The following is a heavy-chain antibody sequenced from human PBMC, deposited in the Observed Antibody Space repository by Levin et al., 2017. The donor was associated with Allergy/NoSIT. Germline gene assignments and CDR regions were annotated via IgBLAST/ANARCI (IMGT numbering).Heavy chain of an antibody. D-gene: IGHD5-18*01. CDR3: ARDIDSYGGYNAFDI. V-gene: IGHV3-74*01. Sequence: PGGSLRLSCAASGFTFSSYWMHWVRQAPGKGLVWVSRINSDGSSTSYADSVKGRFTISRDNAKNTLYLQMNSLRAEDTAVYYCARDIDSYGGYNAFDIWGQGTMVTVSS. CDR1: GFTFSSYW. J-gene: IGHJ3*02. CDR2: INSDGSST.